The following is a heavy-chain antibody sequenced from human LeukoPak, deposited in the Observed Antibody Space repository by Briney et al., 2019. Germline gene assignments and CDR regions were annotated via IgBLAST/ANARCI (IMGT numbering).Heavy chain of an antibody. CDR2: INHSGST. J-gene: IGHJ4*02. CDR1: GGSFSGYF. CDR3: ARAPVKYYDILTGYSGTPFDY. Sequence: SETLSLTCAVYGGSFSGYFWSWIRQPPGKGLEWIGEINHSGSTNYNPSLKSRVTISLDTSKNQFSLRLSSVTAADTAVYYCARAPVKYYDILTGYSGTPFDYWGQGTLVTVSS. D-gene: IGHD3-9*01. V-gene: IGHV4-34*01.